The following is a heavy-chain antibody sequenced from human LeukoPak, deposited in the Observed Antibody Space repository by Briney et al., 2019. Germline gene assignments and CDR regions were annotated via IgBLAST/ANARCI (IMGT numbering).Heavy chain of an antibody. CDR1: GFTVSSNY. CDR2: IYSGGST. J-gene: IGHJ4*02. D-gene: IGHD3-10*01. Sequence: GGSLRLSCAASGFTVSSNYMSWVRQAPGKGLEWVSVIYSGGSTYYADSVKGRFTISRDNSKNTLYLQMNSLRAEDTAVYYCARGSTLLRGLIDYWGQGTLVTVTS. CDR3: ARGSTLLRGLIDY. V-gene: IGHV3-66*01.